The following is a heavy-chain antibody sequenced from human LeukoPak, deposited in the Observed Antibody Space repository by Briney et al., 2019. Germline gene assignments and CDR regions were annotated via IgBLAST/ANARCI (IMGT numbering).Heavy chain of an antibody. CDR3: ATDTLRFRMDV. V-gene: IGHV3-48*03. Sequence: GGSLRLSCAASGFTFSNYEMNWVRQAPGKGLECVADISGSGSRTYYTDSVKGRFTISRDNAKNSLFLQMNSLRDDDTGVYFCATDTLRFRMDVWGKGTTVIVSS. J-gene: IGHJ6*04. CDR2: ISGSGSRT. D-gene: IGHD3-3*01. CDR1: GFTFSNYE.